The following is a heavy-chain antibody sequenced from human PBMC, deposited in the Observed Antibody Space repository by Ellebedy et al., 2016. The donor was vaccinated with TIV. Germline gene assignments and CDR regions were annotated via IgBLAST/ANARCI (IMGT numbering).Heavy chain of an antibody. Sequence: PGGSLRLSCTGSGFAFNTYALHWVRQAPGKGLEWVAVISYDEAKKYTADSVRGRFTISRDNSKHTVYLQMNSLRPEDTALYYCAREGFGELSWFDPWGQGTLVTVSS. D-gene: IGHD3-10*01. CDR2: ISYDEAKK. J-gene: IGHJ5*02. V-gene: IGHV3-30*04. CDR3: AREGFGELSWFDP. CDR1: GFAFNTYA.